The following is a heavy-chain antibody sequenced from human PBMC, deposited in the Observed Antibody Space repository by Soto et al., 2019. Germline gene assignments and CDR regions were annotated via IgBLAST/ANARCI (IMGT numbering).Heavy chain of an antibody. V-gene: IGHV5-10-1*01. D-gene: IGHD3-3*01. CDR1: GYSFTSYW. CDR3: ARPSRITIFGAPNYYGMDV. J-gene: IGHJ6*02. CDR2: IDPSDTYT. Sequence: GESLKISCKGSGYSFTSYWISWVRQMPWKGLEWMGRIDPSDTYTNYSPSFQGHVTISADKSISTAYLQWSSLKASDTAMYYCARPSRITIFGAPNYYGMDVWGQGTTVTVS.